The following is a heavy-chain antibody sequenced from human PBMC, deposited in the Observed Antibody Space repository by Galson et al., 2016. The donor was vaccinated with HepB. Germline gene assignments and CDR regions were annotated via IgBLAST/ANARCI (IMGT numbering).Heavy chain of an antibody. Sequence: SLRLSCAASGFSFDDYAMHWVRQVPGKGLEWVSGISWNSGSIGYADSVKGRFTISRDNAKNSLYLQMNSLRAEDTALYYCVNSPLYSRSWYGYFDFWGQGTLVTVSS. CDR3: VNSPLYSRSWYGYFDF. CDR2: ISWNSGSI. V-gene: IGHV3-9*01. CDR1: GFSFDDYA. J-gene: IGHJ4*02. D-gene: IGHD6-13*01.